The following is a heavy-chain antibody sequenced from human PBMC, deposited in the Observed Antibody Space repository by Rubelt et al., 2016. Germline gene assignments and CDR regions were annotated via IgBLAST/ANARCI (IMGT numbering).Heavy chain of an antibody. Sequence: QVQLVQSGAEVKKPGASVKVSCKASGYTFTSYGISWVRQAPGQGLEWMGWISAYDGNTNYAQKIQGRVTMTTDTSTGAAYMELRSLRSDDTAVYVRARDQLALYAFDIWGQGTMVTVSS. J-gene: IGHJ3*02. V-gene: IGHV1-18*01. CDR1: GYTFTSYG. CDR3: ARDQLALYAFDI. D-gene: IGHD1-1*01. CDR2: ISAYDGNT.